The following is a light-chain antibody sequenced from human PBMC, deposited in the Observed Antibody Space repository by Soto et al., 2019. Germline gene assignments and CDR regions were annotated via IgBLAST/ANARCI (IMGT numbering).Light chain of an antibody. J-gene: IGKJ1*01. CDR2: DGF. CDR3: QQYNSYST. Sequence: DIQMTQSPSTLSASVGDRVTITFRASQSISRWLAWYQQKPGKAPNLLIHDGFSLESGVPSRFSGSGSGTEFTLTISSLQPEDFASYYCQQYNSYSTFAQVPKVDIK. CDR1: QSISRW. V-gene: IGKV1-5*01.